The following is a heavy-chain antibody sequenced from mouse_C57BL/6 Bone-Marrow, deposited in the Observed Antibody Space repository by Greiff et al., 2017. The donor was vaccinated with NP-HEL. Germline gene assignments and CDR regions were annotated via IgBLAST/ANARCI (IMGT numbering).Heavy chain of an antibody. V-gene: IGHV7-1*01. D-gene: IGHD3-2*02. Sequence: EVQGVESGGGLVQSGRSLRLSCATSGFTFSDFYMEWVRQAPGKGLEWIAASRNKANDYTTEYSASVKGRFIVSRDTSQSILYLQMNALRAEDTAIYYCARETAQAPFAYWGQGTLVTVSA. CDR3: ARETAQAPFAY. J-gene: IGHJ3*01. CDR1: GFTFSDFY. CDR2: SRNKANDYTT.